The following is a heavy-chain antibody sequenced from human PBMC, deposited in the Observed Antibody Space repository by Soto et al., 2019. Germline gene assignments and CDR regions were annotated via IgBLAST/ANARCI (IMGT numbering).Heavy chain of an antibody. Sequence: EVQLEESGGALVQPGRSLRLSCAASGFTFDDYAMHWVRQVLGKGLEWVSSISWNSGNIGYADSVKGRFTTSRDNAKNSVYLQMNSLRPEDTALYYCVRSKGGYSYGTPFDSWGQGTLVTVSS. CDR2: ISWNSGNI. D-gene: IGHD5-18*01. V-gene: IGHV3-9*01. J-gene: IGHJ4*02. CDR1: GFTFDDYA. CDR3: VRSKGGYSYGTPFDS.